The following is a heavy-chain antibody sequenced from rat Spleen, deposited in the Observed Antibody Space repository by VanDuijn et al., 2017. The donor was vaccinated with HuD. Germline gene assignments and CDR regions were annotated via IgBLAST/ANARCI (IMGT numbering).Heavy chain of an antibody. V-gene: IGHV2-43*01. CDR3: ASQHYFDGYYRDY. D-gene: IGHD1-12*03. Sequence: QVQLKESGPGLVQPSQTLSLTCTVSGFSLSSYHISWVRQPPGKGLEWMGVIRTGGNTEYNSLLKSRLSISRDTSKSQVFLKMNNLQTEDTAMYFCASQHYFDGYYRDYWGQGVMVTVSS. CDR1: GFSLSSYH. J-gene: IGHJ2*01. CDR2: IRTGGNT.